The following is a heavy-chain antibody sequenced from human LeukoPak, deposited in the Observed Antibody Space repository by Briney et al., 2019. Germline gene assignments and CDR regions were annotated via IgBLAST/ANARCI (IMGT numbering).Heavy chain of an antibody. J-gene: IGHJ4*02. V-gene: IGHV3-64*01. CDR3: AAAAAGTQLFDH. Sequence: GGSLRLSCEASGFTFTTYAMYWVRQAPGKGLEYVSTVSSDGVSTYYANSVKGRFTISRDNSKNTLYLQMGSLRGEDTAMYFCAAAAAGTQLFDHWGQGTLVTVSS. D-gene: IGHD6-13*01. CDR1: GFTFTTYA. CDR2: VSSDGVST.